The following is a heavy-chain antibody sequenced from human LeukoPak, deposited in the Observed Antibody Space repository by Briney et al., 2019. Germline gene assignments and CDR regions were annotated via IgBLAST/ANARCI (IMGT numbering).Heavy chain of an antibody. V-gene: IGHV3-30*18. Sequence: PGRSLRLSCAASGFTFSSYGMHWVRQAPGKGLEWVAVISYDGSNKYYADSVKGRFTISRGNSKNTLYLQMNSLRAEDTAVYYCAKDWDRYNWNYFLDYWGQGTLVTASS. CDR1: GFTFSSYG. CDR2: ISYDGSNK. J-gene: IGHJ4*02. CDR3: AKDWDRYNWNYFLDY. D-gene: IGHD1-7*01.